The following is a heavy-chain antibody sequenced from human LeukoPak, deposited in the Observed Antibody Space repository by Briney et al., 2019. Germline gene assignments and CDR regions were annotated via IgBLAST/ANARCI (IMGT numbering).Heavy chain of an antibody. CDR3: ARHVLYSYGPQWWFDP. V-gene: IGHV5-10-1*01. Sequence: PGESLRISCKGSGYSFTNYRISWVRHMPGRGLEWMGWIDASDSYTTYSPSFQGHVTISADKSSSTAYLQWSSLKASDTAIYYCARHVLYSYGPQWWFDPWGQGTLVTVS. CDR2: IDASDSYT. J-gene: IGHJ5*02. D-gene: IGHD5-18*01. CDR1: GYSFTNYR.